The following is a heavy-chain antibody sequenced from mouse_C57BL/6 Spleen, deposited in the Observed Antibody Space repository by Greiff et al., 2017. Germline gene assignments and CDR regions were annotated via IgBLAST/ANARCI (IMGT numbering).Heavy chain of an antibody. CDR3: ARGEGRTWFAY. CDR2: ISSGSSTI. D-gene: IGHD3-3*01. V-gene: IGHV5-17*01. Sequence: VQLKESGGGLVKPGGSLKLSCAASGFTFSDYGMHWVRQAPEKGLEWVAYISSGSSTIYYADTVKGRFTISRDNAKNTLFLQMTSLRSEDTAMYYCARGEGRTWFAYWGQGTLVTVSA. CDR1: GFTFSDYG. J-gene: IGHJ3*01.